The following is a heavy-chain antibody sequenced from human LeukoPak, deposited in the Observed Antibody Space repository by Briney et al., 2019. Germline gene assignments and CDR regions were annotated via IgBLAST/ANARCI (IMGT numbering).Heavy chain of an antibody. J-gene: IGHJ3*02. D-gene: IGHD3-10*01. Sequence: ASVKASCKASGGTFSSYAISWVRQAPGQGLEWMGGIIPIFGTANYAQKFQGRVTITADESTSTAYMELSSLRSEDTAVYYCARDLDYDYYGPGGAFDIWGQGTMVTVSS. V-gene: IGHV1-69*13. CDR2: IIPIFGTA. CDR1: GGTFSSYA. CDR3: ARDLDYDYYGPGGAFDI.